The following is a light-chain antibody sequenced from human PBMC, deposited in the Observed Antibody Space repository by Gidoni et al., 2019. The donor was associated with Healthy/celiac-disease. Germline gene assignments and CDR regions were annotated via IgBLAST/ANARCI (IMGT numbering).Light chain of an antibody. CDR2: AAS. V-gene: IGKV1-9*01. CDR3: QQPYT. J-gene: IGKJ2*01. CDR1: QGISRY. Sequence: IQLTQSPSFLSASGGDRVTITCRASQGISRYFARYQQKPGKAPKLLFYAASTLQSGVPSRLSGSGSGTEFTLTFSSLHPEDFAIYYCQQPYTFGQGTKLEIK.